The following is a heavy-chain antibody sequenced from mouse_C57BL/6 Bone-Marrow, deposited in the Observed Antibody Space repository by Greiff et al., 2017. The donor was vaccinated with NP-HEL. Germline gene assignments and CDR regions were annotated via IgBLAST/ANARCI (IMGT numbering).Heavy chain of an antibody. D-gene: IGHD2-3*01. CDR1: GFTFTDYY. V-gene: IGHV7-3*01. Sequence: EVMLVESGGGLVQPGGSLSLSCAASGFTFTDYYMSWVRQPPGKALEWLGFIRNKANGYTTEYSASVKGRFTISRDNSQSILYLQMNALRAEDSATYYCARYEWLLSGYFDVWGTGTTVTVSS. CDR3: ARYEWLLSGYFDV. J-gene: IGHJ1*03. CDR2: IRNKANGYTT.